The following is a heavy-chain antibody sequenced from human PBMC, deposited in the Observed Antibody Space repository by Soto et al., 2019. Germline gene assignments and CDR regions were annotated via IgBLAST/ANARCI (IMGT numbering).Heavy chain of an antibody. V-gene: IGHV4-34*01. CDR3: ARGSRLLLYYYYMDV. CDR1: GGSFSGYY. Sequence: SETLSLTCAVYGGSFSGYYWSWIRQPPGKGLEWIGEINHSGSTNYNPSLKSRVTISVDTSKNQFSLKLSSVTAADTAVYYCARGSRLLLYYYYMDVWGKGTTVTVSS. D-gene: IGHD2-2*01. CDR2: INHSGST. J-gene: IGHJ6*03.